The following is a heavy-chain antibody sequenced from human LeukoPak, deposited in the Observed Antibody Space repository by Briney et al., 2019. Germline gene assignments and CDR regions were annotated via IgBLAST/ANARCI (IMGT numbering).Heavy chain of an antibody. J-gene: IGHJ5*02. CDR2: IYHSGST. Sequence: SETLSLTCAVSGYSISSGYYWGWIRQPPGKGLEWIGSIYHSGSTYYNPSLKSRVTISVDTSKNQFSLKLSSVTAADTAVYYCARPSVAGTGWFDPWGQGTLVTVSS. V-gene: IGHV4-38-2*01. CDR3: ARPSVAGTGWFDP. CDR1: GYSISSGYY. D-gene: IGHD6-19*01.